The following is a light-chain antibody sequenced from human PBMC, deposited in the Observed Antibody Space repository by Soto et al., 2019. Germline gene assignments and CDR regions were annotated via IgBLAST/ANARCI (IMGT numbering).Light chain of an antibody. J-gene: IGKJ2*01. CDR2: GAS. Sequence: ESVLTQSPGTLSLSPGERATLSCRASQSVSTRYLAWYQQKPGQAPRLLIYGASIRATGIPDRFSGSGSGTDFALTISRLEPEDFAVYYCHHFGSSPPAFTFGQGTKLEI. CDR3: HHFGSSPPAFT. CDR1: QSVSTRY. V-gene: IGKV3-20*01.